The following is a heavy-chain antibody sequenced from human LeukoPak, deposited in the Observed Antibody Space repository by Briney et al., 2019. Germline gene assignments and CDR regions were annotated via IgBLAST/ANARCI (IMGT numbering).Heavy chain of an antibody. J-gene: IGHJ4*02. CDR1: GFTFSSYW. Sequence: GGSLRLSCAASGFTFSSYWMSWVRQAPGKGLEWVANIKQDGSEKYYVDSVKGRFTISRDNSKNTLYLQMNSLRAEDTAVYYCAKGGHYDPSFAFDYWGQGTLVTVSS. D-gene: IGHD3-22*01. V-gene: IGHV3-7*01. CDR3: AKGGHYDPSFAFDY. CDR2: IKQDGSEK.